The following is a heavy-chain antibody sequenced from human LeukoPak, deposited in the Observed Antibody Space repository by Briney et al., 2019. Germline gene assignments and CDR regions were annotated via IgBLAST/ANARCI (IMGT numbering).Heavy chain of an antibody. Sequence: SETLSLTCSVSGGSISSANYYWGWIRQPPGKGLDWIGSFYYSGKTYYNPSLKSRVTISVGTSKNQFSLNLRFVTAADTAVYYCARLGYLSIRGGWFDPWGQGTLVTVSS. CDR2: FYYSGKT. V-gene: IGHV4-39*07. D-gene: IGHD5-12*01. J-gene: IGHJ5*02. CDR3: ARLGYLSIRGGWFDP. CDR1: GGSISSANYY.